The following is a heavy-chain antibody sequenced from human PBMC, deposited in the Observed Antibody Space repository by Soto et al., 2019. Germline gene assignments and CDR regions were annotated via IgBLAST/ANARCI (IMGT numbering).Heavy chain of an antibody. CDR3: SRGGGGGLFDL. J-gene: IGHJ5*02. V-gene: IGHV3-11*06. Sequence: QVQLVESGGGLGKPGGSLRLSCATSGFTFTDSYMTWIRQAPGKGLEFVSYISPKGTYKAYADSVKGRFTISRDNTKNSLYLQLNSLRDEDTALYYCSRGGGGGLFDLWGQGAFVTVSS. D-gene: IGHD2-21*01. CDR1: GFTFTDSY. CDR2: ISPKGTYK.